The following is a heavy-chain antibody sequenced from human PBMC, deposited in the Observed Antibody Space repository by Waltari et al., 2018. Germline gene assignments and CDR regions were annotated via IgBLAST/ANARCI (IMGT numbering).Heavy chain of an antibody. CDR1: GFTVSNNY. J-gene: IGHJ6*02. V-gene: IGHV3-53*01. CDR2: IYSGGST. D-gene: IGHD2-2*01. CDR3: ARGNGVPAAMSYYYYYGLDV. Sequence: EVPLVASGGGLIQPGGSLRLSCAASGFTVSNNYMSWVRQPPGKGLEWVSVIYSGGSTYYADSVKGRFTISRDNSKNTLYLQMNSLRAEDTAVYYCARGNGVPAAMSYYYYYGLDVWDQGP.